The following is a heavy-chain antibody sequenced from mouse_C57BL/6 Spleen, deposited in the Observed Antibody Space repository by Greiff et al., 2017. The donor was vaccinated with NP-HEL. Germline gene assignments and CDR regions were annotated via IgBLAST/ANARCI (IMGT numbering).Heavy chain of an antibody. Sequence: QVQLKQPGAELVRPGSSVKLSCKASGYTFTSYWMHWVKQRPGQGLEWIGMIHPNSGSTNYNEKFKSKATLTVDKSSSTAYMQLSSLTSEDSAVYYCASTVVAMDYWGQGTSVTVSS. CDR1: GYTFTSYW. CDR2: IHPNSGST. V-gene: IGHV1-64*01. D-gene: IGHD1-1*01. CDR3: ASTVVAMDY. J-gene: IGHJ4*01.